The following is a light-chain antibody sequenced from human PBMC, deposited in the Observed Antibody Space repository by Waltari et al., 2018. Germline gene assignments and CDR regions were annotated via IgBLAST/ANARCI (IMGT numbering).Light chain of an antibody. V-gene: IGKV1-17*01. J-gene: IGKJ1*01. Sequence: DIQMTQSPSSLSASVGDRVTLACRASQGIKNALAWYQQKPGKAPKRLIYSASSLQSGVPPRFSGSGSGTEFTLTISSLQPEDFATYYCLQSNRYPWTFGQGTKVEIK. CDR2: SAS. CDR3: LQSNRYPWT. CDR1: QGIKNA.